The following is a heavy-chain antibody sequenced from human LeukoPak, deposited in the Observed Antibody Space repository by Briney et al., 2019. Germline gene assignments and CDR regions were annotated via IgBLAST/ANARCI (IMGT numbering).Heavy chain of an antibody. J-gene: IGHJ3*02. V-gene: IGHV3-23*01. CDR1: GFTFSSYA. Sequence: PGGSLRLSCAASGFTFSSYAMSWVRQAPGKGLEWVSAISGSGGSTYYADSVKGRFTIPRDNSKNTLYLQMNSLRAEDTAVYYCAKGRTVYDYNDAFDIWGQGTMVTVSS. CDR2: ISGSGGST. D-gene: IGHD4-4*01. CDR3: AKGRTVYDYNDAFDI.